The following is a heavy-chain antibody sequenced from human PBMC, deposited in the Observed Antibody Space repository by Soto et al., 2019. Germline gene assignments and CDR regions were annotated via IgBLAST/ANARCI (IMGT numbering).Heavy chain of an antibody. V-gene: IGHV3-30-3*01. D-gene: IGHD5-18*01. Sequence: QVQLVESGGGVVQPGRSLRLSCAASGFTFSSYAMHWVRQAPGKGLEWVAVISYDGSNKYYADSVKGRFTISRDNSKNTLYLQMNSLRAEDTDVYYCASDTAMVLDYWGQGTLVTVS. CDR3: ASDTAMVLDY. CDR2: ISYDGSNK. J-gene: IGHJ4*02. CDR1: GFTFSSYA.